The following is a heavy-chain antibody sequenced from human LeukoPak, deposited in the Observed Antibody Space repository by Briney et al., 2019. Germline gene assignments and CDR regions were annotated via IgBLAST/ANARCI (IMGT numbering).Heavy chain of an antibody. J-gene: IGHJ4*02. CDR3: ARHPYSGSYHFDY. CDR1: GYTFRSYG. D-gene: IGHD1-26*01. Sequence: GASVKVSCKASGYTFRSYGFSWVRQAPGQGLEWMGWINPNSGRTNSAQKFQGRVTMTRDTSISTAYMELSRLTSDDTAVYYCARHPYSGSYHFDYWGQGTLVTAYS. V-gene: IGHV1-2*02. CDR2: INPNSGRT.